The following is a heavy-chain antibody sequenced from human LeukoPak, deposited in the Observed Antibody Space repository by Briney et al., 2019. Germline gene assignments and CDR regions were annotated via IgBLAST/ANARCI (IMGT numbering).Heavy chain of an antibody. CDR3: AKNAAGESSSWYYYYGMDV. V-gene: IGHV3-30*04. D-gene: IGHD6-13*01. Sequence: GGSLRLSCAASGFTFSSYAMPWVRQAPGKGLEWVAVISYDGSNKYYADSVKGRFTISRDNSKNTLYLQMNSLRAEDTAVYYCAKNAAGESSSWYYYYGMDVWGQGTTVTVSS. CDR2: ISYDGSNK. J-gene: IGHJ6*02. CDR1: GFTFSSYA.